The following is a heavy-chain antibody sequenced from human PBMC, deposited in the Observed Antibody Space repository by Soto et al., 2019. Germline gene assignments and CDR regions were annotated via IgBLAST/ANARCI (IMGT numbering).Heavy chain of an antibody. V-gene: IGHV1-69*12. Sequence: QVQLVQSGAEVKKPGSSVKVSCKATGGTFSSYAISWVRQAPGQGLEWMGGIIPIFGTANYAQKFQGRVTITADESTSXAYMELSSLRSEDTAVYYCASHGRQLVDYYYGMDVWGQGTTVTVSS. CDR1: GGTFSSYA. CDR2: IIPIFGTA. CDR3: ASHGRQLVDYYYGMDV. D-gene: IGHD6-6*01. J-gene: IGHJ6*02.